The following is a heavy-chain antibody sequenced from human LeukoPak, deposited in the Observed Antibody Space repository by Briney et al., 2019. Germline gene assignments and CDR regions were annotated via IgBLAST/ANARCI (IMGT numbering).Heavy chain of an antibody. D-gene: IGHD5/OR15-5a*01. V-gene: IGHV3-21*01. CDR3: ARRLDATLVYHFDY. Sequence: SLKGRFTVSRDNAKNSLYLHLNNLRAEDTAVYYCARRLDATLVYHFDYWGQGTLVTVSS. J-gene: IGHJ4*02.